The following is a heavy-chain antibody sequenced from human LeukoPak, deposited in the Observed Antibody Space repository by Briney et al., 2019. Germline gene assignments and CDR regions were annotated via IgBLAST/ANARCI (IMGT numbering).Heavy chain of an antibody. CDR1: GLTVSNNY. CDR2: IFGDSIT. V-gene: IGHV3-53*01. Sequence: GGSLRLSCAVSGLTVSNNYMTWVRQAPGKGLEWVSLIFGDSITTYAYSVKGRFTISRDNYKNTVYLQMNRLTADDRAAYFCAREKGVRLTERFDSWGQGTLVTVSS. D-gene: IGHD3-10*01. CDR3: AREKGVRLTERFDS. J-gene: IGHJ4*02.